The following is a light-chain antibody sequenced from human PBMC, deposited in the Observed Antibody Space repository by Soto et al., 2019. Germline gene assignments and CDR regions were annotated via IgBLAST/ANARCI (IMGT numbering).Light chain of an antibody. J-gene: IGLJ1*01. CDR3: SSYSSRNTHV. Sequence: QSALTQPASVSGSRGQSITISCTGTSSDVGGYNYVSWYQQHPGKAPKLMIYDVSNRPSGVSNRFSGSKSGNTASLTISGLQAEDEADYYCSSYSSRNTHVFGTGTNVTVL. CDR2: DVS. CDR1: SSDVGGYNY. V-gene: IGLV2-14*03.